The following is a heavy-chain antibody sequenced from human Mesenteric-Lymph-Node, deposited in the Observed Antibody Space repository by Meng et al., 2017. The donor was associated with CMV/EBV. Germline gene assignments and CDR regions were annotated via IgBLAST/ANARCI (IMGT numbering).Heavy chain of an antibody. CDR2: IIPILDIT. Sequence: SVKVSCKASGGTFSSYTISWVRQAPGQGLEWMGRIIPILDITHYAQKFQGRVTITADKSTGTAYVELSSLRSEDTAVYYCARGGWLQLFRVGGPYGMDVWGQGTTVTVSS. D-gene: IGHD2-21*02. CDR3: ARGGWLQLFRVGGPYGMDV. V-gene: IGHV1-69*02. J-gene: IGHJ6*02. CDR1: GGTFSSYT.